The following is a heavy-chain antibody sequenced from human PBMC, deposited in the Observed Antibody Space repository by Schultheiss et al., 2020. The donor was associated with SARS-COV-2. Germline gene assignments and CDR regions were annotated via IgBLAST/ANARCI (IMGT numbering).Heavy chain of an antibody. CDR2: IYYSGST. D-gene: IGHD3-22*01. CDR1: GGSISSGGYY. J-gene: IGHJ4*02. CDR3: ARSTSWTYYYETSGYNDY. V-gene: IGHV4-61*08. Sequence: SETLSLTCTVSGGSISSGGYYWSWIRQPPGKGLEWIGYIYYSGSTNYNPSLKSRVTMSVDTSKKQFSLNLSSVTAADTAVYYCARSTSWTYYYETSGYNDYWGQGTLVTVSS.